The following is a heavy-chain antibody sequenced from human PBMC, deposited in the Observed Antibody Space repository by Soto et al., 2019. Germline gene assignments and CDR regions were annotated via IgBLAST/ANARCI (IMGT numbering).Heavy chain of an antibody. CDR3: VRRVSGNYDY. CDR1: GFTFSSYD. J-gene: IGHJ4*02. Sequence: EVQLAESGGGMVQPGGSLRLSCVASGFTFSSYDMHWVRQAPGKGLEYVSFISSNGCTTYYGNSVKGRFTISRDNSKNTLYLQMGSLRAEDMAVYYCVRRVSGNYDYWGQGTLVTVSS. D-gene: IGHD1-7*01. V-gene: IGHV3-64*01. CDR2: ISSNGCTT.